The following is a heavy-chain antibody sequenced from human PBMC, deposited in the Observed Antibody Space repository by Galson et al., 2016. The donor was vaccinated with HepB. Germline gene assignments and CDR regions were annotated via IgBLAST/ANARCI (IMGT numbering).Heavy chain of an antibody. CDR2: IFYTGSA. D-gene: IGHD6-25*01. CDR3: VRDQRAADSPAFADF. V-gene: IGHV4-39*07. Sequence: ETLSLTCTVSGDSISSSSHYWGWIRQLPGNGLEWIGSIFYTGSAYYTPSLKGRVDISIDTSKNEFSLRLTSVTAADTAIYYCVRDQRAADSPAFADFWGPGTRVIVSS. J-gene: IGHJ4*02. CDR1: GDSISSSSHY.